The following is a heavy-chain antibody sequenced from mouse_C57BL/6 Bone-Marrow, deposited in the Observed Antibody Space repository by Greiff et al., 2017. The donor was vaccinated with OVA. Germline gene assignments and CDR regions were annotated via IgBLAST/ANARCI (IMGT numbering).Heavy chain of an antibody. CDR3: ARIYGYDVWFAY. Sequence: EVQLQQSGPVLVKPGASVKMSCKASGYTFTDYYMNWVKQSHGKSLEWIGVINPYNGGTSYNQKFKGKATLTVDKSSSTAYMELNSLTSEDSAVYYCARIYGYDVWFAYSGQGTLVTVSA. CDR2: INPYNGGT. CDR1: GYTFTDYY. V-gene: IGHV1-19*01. J-gene: IGHJ3*01. D-gene: IGHD2-2*01.